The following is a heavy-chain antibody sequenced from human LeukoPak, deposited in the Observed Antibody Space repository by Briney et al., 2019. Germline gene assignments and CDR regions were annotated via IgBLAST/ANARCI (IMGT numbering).Heavy chain of an antibody. J-gene: IGHJ4*02. D-gene: IGHD3-16*01. Sequence: HPGGSLRLSCAASGFIFSTYGMYWVRQAPGKGLEWVASIRHDGSIKNYADSVKGRSTISRDNSKNTLYLQMNSLRAEDTAVYYCAKDSLADIDYWGQGTLVTVSS. V-gene: IGHV3-30*02. CDR2: IRHDGSIK. CDR1: GFIFSTYG. CDR3: AKDSLADIDY.